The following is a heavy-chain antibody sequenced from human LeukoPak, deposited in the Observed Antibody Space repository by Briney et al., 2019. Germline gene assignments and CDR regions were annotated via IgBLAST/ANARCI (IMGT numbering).Heavy chain of an antibody. CDR2: FDPEDDEI. CDR1: GYTLTELS. J-gene: IGHJ4*02. Sequence: ASVKVSCKVSGYTLTELSMHGVRQTPGKGLEGMGGFDPEDDEIIYAQRFQGRVTMTEDASTDTAYMELRSLRSEDTAVYYCATETGNFYFYSWGQGTLVTVSS. D-gene: IGHD1-7*01. CDR3: ATETGNFYFYS. V-gene: IGHV1-24*01.